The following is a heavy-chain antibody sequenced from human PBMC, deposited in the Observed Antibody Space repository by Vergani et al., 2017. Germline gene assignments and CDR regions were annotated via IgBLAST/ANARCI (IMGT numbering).Heavy chain of an antibody. V-gene: IGHV4-39*07. Sequence: QLQLQESGPGLVKPSETLSLTCTVPGGSISSSSYYWGWIRQPPGKGLEWIGSIYYSGNTYYNPSLKSRVTMSVDTAKNQFSRKLSSVTAADTAGYYWAVVVVAVPASWFDPLGPGNPGHRLL. CDR2: IYYSGNT. J-gene: IGHJ5*02. CDR3: AVVVVAVPASWFDP. CDR1: GGSISSSSYY. D-gene: IGHD2-15*01.